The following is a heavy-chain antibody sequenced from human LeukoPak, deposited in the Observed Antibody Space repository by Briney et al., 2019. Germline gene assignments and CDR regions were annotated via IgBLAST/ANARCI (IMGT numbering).Heavy chain of an antibody. Sequence: GGSLRLSCAASGFTFSSYEMNWVRQAPGKGLEWVSYISGSSGSTNYADSVMGRFTISRDNGKNSLYLQMNSLRAEDTAVYYCARDQGENYDSSGYYPYWGQGTLVTVSS. CDR3: ARDQGENYDSSGYYPY. D-gene: IGHD3-22*01. J-gene: IGHJ4*02. CDR1: GFTFSSYE. V-gene: IGHV3-48*03. CDR2: ISGSSGST.